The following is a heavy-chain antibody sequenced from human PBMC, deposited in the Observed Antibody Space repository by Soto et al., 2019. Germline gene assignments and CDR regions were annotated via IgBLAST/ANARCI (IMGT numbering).Heavy chain of an antibody. CDR3: ASLMSSGYYYGMDV. CDR1: GGTFSSYT. V-gene: IGHV1-69*02. CDR2: IIPILGIA. D-gene: IGHD3-10*01. Sequence: QVQLVQSGAEVKKPGSSVKVSCKASGGTFSSYTISWVRQAPGQGLEWMGRIIPILGIANYAQKFQGRVTITADKSTSTPYMELSSLRSEDTAVYYCASLMSSGYYYGMDVWGQGTTVTVSS. J-gene: IGHJ6*02.